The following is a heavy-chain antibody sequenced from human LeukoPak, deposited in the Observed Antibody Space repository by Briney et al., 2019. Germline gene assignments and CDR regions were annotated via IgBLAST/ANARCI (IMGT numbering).Heavy chain of an antibody. D-gene: IGHD6-13*01. CDR2: IYYTGST. Sequence: SETLSLTCTVSGGSISTYYWSWIRQPPGKGLENIGYIYYTGSTNYNPSLKSRVTISVDTSKNQFSLKLSSVTAADTAVYYCARDPPSGPHSSSSWGQGTLVTVSS. J-gene: IGHJ5*02. CDR3: ARDPPSGPHSSSS. V-gene: IGHV4-59*12. CDR1: GGSISTYY.